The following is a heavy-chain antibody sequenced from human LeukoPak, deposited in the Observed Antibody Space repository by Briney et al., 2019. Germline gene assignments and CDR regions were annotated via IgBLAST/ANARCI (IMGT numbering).Heavy chain of an antibody. CDR2: IIPIFGTA. J-gene: IGHJ4*02. Sequence: SVNVSCKASGGTFSNYAISWVRQAPGQGLEWMGGIIPIFGTANYAQKFQGRVTITADESTSTAYMELSSLRSEDTAVYYCAGERGYYGSSDYYYVGYYFDYWGQGTLVTVSS. CDR1: GGTFSNYA. V-gene: IGHV1-69*13. D-gene: IGHD3-22*01. CDR3: AGERGYYGSSDYYYVGYYFDY.